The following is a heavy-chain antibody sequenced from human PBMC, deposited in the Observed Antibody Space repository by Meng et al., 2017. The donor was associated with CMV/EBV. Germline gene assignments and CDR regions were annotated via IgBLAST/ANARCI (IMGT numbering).Heavy chain of an antibody. CDR3: ARDLERTYYYDSSGYSFFDY. J-gene: IGHJ4*02. CDR1: GFTFSSYS. CDR2: ISSSSSYI. Sequence: EVQLVESGGXLVKPGGSLXLSCAASGFTFSSYSMNWVRQAPGKGLEWVSSISSSSSYIYYADSVKGRFTISRDNAKNSLYLQMNSLRAEDTAVYYCARDLERTYYYDSSGYSFFDYWGQGTLVTVSS. V-gene: IGHV3-21*01. D-gene: IGHD3-22*01.